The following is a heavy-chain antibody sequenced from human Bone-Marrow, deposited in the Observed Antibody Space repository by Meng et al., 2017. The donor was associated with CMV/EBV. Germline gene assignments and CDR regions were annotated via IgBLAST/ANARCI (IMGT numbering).Heavy chain of an antibody. V-gene: IGHV3-74*01. CDR2: INSDGSST. D-gene: IGHD1-14*01. J-gene: IGHJ4*02. Sequence: GGSLRLSCAASGFTFSSYGMHWVRQAPGKGLVWVSRINSDGSSTSYADSVKGRFTISRDNSRNTLYLQMNSLRAEDTAIYYCAKLEGMGKVDYWGQGTLVTVSS. CDR3: AKLEGMGKVDY. CDR1: GFTFSSYG.